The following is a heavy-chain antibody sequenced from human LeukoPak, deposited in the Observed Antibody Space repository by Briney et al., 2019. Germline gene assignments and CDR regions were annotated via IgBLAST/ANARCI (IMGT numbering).Heavy chain of an antibody. V-gene: IGHV4-59*01. CDR2: IYYSGST. Sequence: KPSETLSLTCTVSGGSISTYYWNWIRQPPGKRLEWIGYIYYSGSTKYNPSIKSRVTMSVDTSKKQFSLKLSSVTAADTAMYYCARAEYDSGWFGYWGQGIMVTVSS. D-gene: IGHD6-19*01. CDR3: ARAEYDSGWFGY. CDR1: GGSISTYY. J-gene: IGHJ4*02.